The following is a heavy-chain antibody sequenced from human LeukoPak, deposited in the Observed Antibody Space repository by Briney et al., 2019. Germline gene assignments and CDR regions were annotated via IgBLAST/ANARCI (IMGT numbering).Heavy chain of an antibody. Sequence: PGGSLRLSCAASGFTFRSYGMSCVRQAPGKGLEWVSSLSGSGGSTYYADSVKGRFTISRDNSKNTLFLHMNSLRAEDTAVYYCAKALGGYDFDYWGQGTLVTVSS. CDR1: GFTFRSYG. D-gene: IGHD3-16*01. CDR2: LSGSGGST. J-gene: IGHJ4*02. V-gene: IGHV3-23*01. CDR3: AKALGGYDFDY.